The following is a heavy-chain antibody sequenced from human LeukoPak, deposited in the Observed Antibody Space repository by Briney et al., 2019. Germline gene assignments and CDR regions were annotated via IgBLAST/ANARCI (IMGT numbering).Heavy chain of an antibody. CDR1: GYTFTSYG. Sequence: ASVKVSCTASGYTFTSYGISWVRQAPGQGLEWMGWISAYNGNTNYAQKLQGRVTMTTDTSTSTAYMELRSLRSDDTAVYYCARVNHMVRGVITSGPFDIWGQGTMVTVSS. V-gene: IGHV1-18*01. J-gene: IGHJ3*02. D-gene: IGHD3-10*01. CDR3: ARVNHMVRGVITSGPFDI. CDR2: ISAYNGNT.